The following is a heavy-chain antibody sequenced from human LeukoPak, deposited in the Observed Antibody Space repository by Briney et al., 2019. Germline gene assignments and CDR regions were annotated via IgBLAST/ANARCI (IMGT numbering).Heavy chain of an antibody. CDR1: GGSFSGYY. D-gene: IGHD6-13*01. J-gene: IGHJ4*02. V-gene: IGHV4-34*01. Sequence: SETLSLTCAVYGGSFSGYYWSWIPQPPGKGLEWIGEINHSGSNNYNPSLKSRVTISVDTSKNQFSLKLSSVTAADTAVYYCARDPAAAGPDYWGQGTLVTVSS. CDR2: INHSGSN. CDR3: ARDPAAAGPDY.